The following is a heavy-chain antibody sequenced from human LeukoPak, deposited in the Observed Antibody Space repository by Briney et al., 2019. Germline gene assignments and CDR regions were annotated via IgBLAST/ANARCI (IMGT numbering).Heavy chain of an antibody. D-gene: IGHD3-10*01. J-gene: IGHJ4*02. CDR2: FDPEDGET. CDR3: ATSQRITMVRGDRRVDY. CDR1: GYTLTELS. V-gene: IGHV1-24*01. Sequence: ASVKVSCKVSGYTLTELSMHWVRRAPGKGLEWMGVFDPEDGETIYAQKFQGRVTMTEDTSTDTAYMELSSLRSEDTAVYYCATSQRITMVRGDRRVDYWGQGTLVTVSS.